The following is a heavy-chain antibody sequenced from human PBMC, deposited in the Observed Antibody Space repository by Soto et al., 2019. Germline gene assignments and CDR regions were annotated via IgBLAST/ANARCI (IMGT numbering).Heavy chain of an antibody. D-gene: IGHD2-2*01. CDR2: IYHSGST. Sequence: LSLTCAVSGGSISSGGYSWSWIRQPPGKGLEWIGYIYHSGSTYYNPSLKSRVTISVDRPKNQFSLKLSSVTAADTAVYYCARAVDCSSTSCYYWFDPWGQGTLVTVSS. CDR3: ARAVDCSSTSCYYWFDP. J-gene: IGHJ5*02. V-gene: IGHV4-30-2*01. CDR1: GGSISSGGYS.